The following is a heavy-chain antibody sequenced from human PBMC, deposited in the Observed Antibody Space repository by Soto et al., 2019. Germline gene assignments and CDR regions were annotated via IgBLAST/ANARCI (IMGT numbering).Heavy chain of an antibody. CDR3: ATTYRTSMVTQDAFDF. CDR2: FDPEDGET. D-gene: IGHD3-10*01. Sequence: AAVKVSYKVSGYTLTELSMHWLRQAPGIGLEWIGGFDPEDGETIYAQKFQGRDTMTEDTSTDTAYMELRSLRSEDKAVYYCATTYRTSMVTQDAFDFWGQGAMVTVSS. J-gene: IGHJ3*01. CDR1: GYTLTELS. V-gene: IGHV1-24*01.